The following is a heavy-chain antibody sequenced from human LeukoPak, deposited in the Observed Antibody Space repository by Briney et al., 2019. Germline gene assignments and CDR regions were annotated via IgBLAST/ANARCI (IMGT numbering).Heavy chain of an antibody. CDR2: IYDSGST. D-gene: IGHD3-3*01. CDR1: GGSISSYY. V-gene: IGHV4-59*01. J-gene: IGHJ4*02. Sequence: PSETLSLTCTVSGGSISSYYWSWIRQPPGKGLEWIGYIYDSGSTNDNPSLKSRVTISVDTSKNQFSLKLSSVTAADTAVYYCARAPGDFWSGDLRGYFDYWGQGTLVTVSS. CDR3: ARAPGDFWSGDLRGYFDY.